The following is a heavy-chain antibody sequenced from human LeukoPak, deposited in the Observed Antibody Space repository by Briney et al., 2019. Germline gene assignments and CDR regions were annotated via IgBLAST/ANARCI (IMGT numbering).Heavy chain of an antibody. CDR1: GGSFSGYY. V-gene: IGHV4-34*01. CDR3: ARGQRFYYYYYGMDV. Sequence: SETLSLTCAVYGGSFSGYYWSWIRQPPGKGLEWIEEINHSGSTNYNPSLKSRVTISVDTSKNQFSLKLSSVTAADTAVYYCARGQRFYYYYYGMDVWGQGTTVTVPS. CDR2: INHSGST. J-gene: IGHJ6*02. D-gene: IGHD2-2*01.